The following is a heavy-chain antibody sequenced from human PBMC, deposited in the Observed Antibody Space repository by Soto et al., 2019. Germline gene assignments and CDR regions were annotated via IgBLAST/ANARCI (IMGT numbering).Heavy chain of an antibody. CDR1: GGSFSGYY. Sequence: SETLSLTCAVYGGSFSGYYWSWIRQPPGKGLEWIGEINHSGSTNYNPSLKSRVTISVDTSKNQFSLKLSSVTAADTAVYYCARSGAYYDYVWGSYRSDAFDLWGQGPMVT. D-gene: IGHD3-16*02. CDR2: INHSGST. CDR3: ARSGAYYDYVWGSYRSDAFDL. V-gene: IGHV4-34*01. J-gene: IGHJ3*01.